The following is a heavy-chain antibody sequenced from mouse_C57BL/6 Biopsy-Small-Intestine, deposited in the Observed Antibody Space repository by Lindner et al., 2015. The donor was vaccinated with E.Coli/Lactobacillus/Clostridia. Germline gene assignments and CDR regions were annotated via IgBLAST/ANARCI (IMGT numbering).Heavy chain of an antibody. CDR3: ARDMWFGDNFDY. J-gene: IGHJ4*01. Sequence: SVKVSCKASGYTFSSYGISWVRQAPGQGLEWMGWISADTGDTNYAQKLQGRVTMTTDTSTSTAYMELRSLRSDDTALYYCARDMWFGDNFDYWGQGTLVTVSS. CDR2: ISADTGDT. D-gene: IGHD3-3*01. CDR1: GYTFSSYG. V-gene: IGHV1-7*01.